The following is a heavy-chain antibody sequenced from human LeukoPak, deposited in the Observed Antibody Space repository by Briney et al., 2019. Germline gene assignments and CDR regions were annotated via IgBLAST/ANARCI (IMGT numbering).Heavy chain of an antibody. V-gene: IGHV4-39*07. Sequence: ETLSLTCTVSGGSISSGSYYWGWIRQPPGKGLEWIGSIYYSGSTYYNPSLKSRVTISVDTSKNQFSLKLSSVTAADTAVYYCARASFAFDWGQGTLVTVSS. CDR1: GGSISSGSYY. CDR3: ARASFAFD. CDR2: IYYSGST. J-gene: IGHJ4*02. D-gene: IGHD3-10*01.